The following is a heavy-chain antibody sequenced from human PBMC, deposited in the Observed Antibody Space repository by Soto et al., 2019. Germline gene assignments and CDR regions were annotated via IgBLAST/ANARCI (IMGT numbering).Heavy chain of an antibody. D-gene: IGHD2-2*01. J-gene: IGHJ6*02. V-gene: IGHV1-69*13. CDR1: GGTFSSYA. CDR3: ASACSSTSCHYYYYGMDV. Sequence: SVKVSCKASGGTFSSYAISWVRQAPGQGLEWMGGIIPIFGTANYAQKFQGRVTITADESTSTAYMELSSLRSEDTAVYYCASACSSTSCHYYYYGMDVWGQGTTVTVSS. CDR2: IIPIFGTA.